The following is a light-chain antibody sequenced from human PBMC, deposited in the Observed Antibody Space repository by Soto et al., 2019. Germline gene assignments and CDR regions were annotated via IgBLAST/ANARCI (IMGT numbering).Light chain of an antibody. Sequence: EIVMTQSPATLSVSPGERATLSCRASQTISSDLAWYQHKPGQTPKLLIFGASNRATGIPARFSGSGSGTEFTLTINSLQSEDFAVYYCHHYNNFPPYTFGQGTKLEIK. J-gene: IGKJ2*01. CDR1: QTISSD. CDR3: HHYNNFPPYT. CDR2: GAS. V-gene: IGKV3D-15*01.